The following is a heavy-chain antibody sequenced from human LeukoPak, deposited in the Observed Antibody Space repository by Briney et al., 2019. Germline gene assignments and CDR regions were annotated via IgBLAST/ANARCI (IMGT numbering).Heavy chain of an antibody. CDR1: GFTFATSA. CDR2: IVVGSNNT. Sequence: SVKVSCKASGFTFATSAVQWVRQARGQRLEWIGWIVVGSNNTNYAQKFHERATITRDLSTGTAYMELSSLRSEDTAVYYCAAPGYSSGWYVLWGQGTLVTVSS. D-gene: IGHD6-19*01. CDR3: AAPGYSSGWYVL. V-gene: IGHV1-58*01. J-gene: IGHJ4*02.